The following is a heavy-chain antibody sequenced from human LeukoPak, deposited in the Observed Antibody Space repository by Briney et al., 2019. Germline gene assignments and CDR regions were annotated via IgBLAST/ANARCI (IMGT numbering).Heavy chain of an antibody. V-gene: IGHV3-21*01. J-gene: IGHJ3*02. CDR3: AREDDYGDYVYACDI. CDR1: GFTFSSYS. D-gene: IGHD4-17*01. Sequence: GGSLRLSCAASGFTFSSYSMNWVRQAPGKGLEWVSSISSSSSYIYYADSVKGRFTISRDNAKNSLYLQMNSLRAEDTAVYYCAREDDYGDYVYACDIWGQGTMVTVSS. CDR2: ISSSSSYI.